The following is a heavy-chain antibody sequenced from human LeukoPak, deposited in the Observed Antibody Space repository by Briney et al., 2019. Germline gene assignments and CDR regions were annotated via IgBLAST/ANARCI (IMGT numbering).Heavy chain of an antibody. J-gene: IGHJ4*02. CDR2: ISSSSSTI. Sequence: PGRSLRLSCAASGFTFSSYSMNWVRQAPGKGLEWISYISSSSSTIYYADSVKGRFTISRDNAKNSLYLQMSSLRAEDTAVYYCARRGELTPPYYSDYWGQGTLVTVSS. V-gene: IGHV3-48*01. CDR3: ARRGELTPPYYSDY. CDR1: GFTFSSYS. D-gene: IGHD1-26*01.